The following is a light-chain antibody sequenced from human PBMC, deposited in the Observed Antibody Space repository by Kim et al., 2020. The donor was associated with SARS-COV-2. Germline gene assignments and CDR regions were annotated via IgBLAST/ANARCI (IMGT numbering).Light chain of an antibody. Sequence: SSELTQDPAVSVALGQTIRITCQGDNLRSYSASWYQQKPGQAPVLVIFANNNRPSGIPDRFSGSSSGNTASLTITGAQAEDEADYYCKSRDSSGNLLVFG. CDR1: NLRSYS. CDR3: KSRDSSGNLLV. J-gene: IGLJ2*01. V-gene: IGLV3-19*01. CDR2: ANN.